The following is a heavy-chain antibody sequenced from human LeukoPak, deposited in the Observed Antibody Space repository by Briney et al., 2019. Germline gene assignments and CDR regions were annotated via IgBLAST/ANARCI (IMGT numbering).Heavy chain of an antibody. J-gene: IGHJ6*02. CDR1: GYTFTSYD. Sequence: ASVKVSCKASGYTFTSYDINWVRQATGQGLEWMGWMNPNSGNTGYAQKFQGRATMTRNTSISTAYMELSSLRSEDTAVYYCARDLRNWSYYYYGMDVWGQGTTVTVSS. D-gene: IGHD1-1*01. CDR3: ARDLRNWSYYYYGMDV. CDR2: MNPNSGNT. V-gene: IGHV1-8*01.